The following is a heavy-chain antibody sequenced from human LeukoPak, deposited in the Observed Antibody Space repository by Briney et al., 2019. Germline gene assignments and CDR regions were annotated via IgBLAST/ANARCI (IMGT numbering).Heavy chain of an antibody. CDR1: GGSISSYY. V-gene: IGHV4-30-4*08. J-gene: IGHJ4*02. CDR2: IYYSGST. D-gene: IGHD3-22*01. Sequence: SETLSLTCTVSGGSISSYYWSWIRQPPGRGLEWIGYIYYSGSTYYNPSLKSRVTISVDTSKNQFSLKLSSVTAADTAVYYCARVPTYYYDSSGYYHYEDWGQGTLVTVSS. CDR3: ARVPTYYYDSSGYYHYED.